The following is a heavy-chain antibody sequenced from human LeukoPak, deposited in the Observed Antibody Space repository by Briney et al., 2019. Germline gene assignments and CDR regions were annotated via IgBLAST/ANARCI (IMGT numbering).Heavy chain of an antibody. D-gene: IGHD2-2*01. Sequence: GGSLRLSCAASGFTFSVYYMSWIRQAPGKGLEWVSYISSSGSTIYYADSVKGRFTISRDNAKNSLYLQMNSLRAEDTAVYYCARGSLVPAAPGSSYYYGMDVWGQGTTVTVSS. CDR3: ARGSLVPAAPGSSYYYGMDV. CDR1: GFTFSVYY. J-gene: IGHJ6*02. V-gene: IGHV3-11*01. CDR2: ISSSGSTI.